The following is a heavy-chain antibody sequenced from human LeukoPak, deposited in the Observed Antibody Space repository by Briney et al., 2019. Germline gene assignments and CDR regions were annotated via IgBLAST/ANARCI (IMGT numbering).Heavy chain of an antibody. V-gene: IGHV4-59*11. CDR3: GRDALVGYFSYYYIDV. CDR2: ISNSGST. D-gene: IGHD2-15*01. CDR1: AGPIRSLY. Sequence: SETVSLTCTVSAGPIRSLYWTWIRHSPLKGLEWIGDISNSGSTKYNPSLKSRVTISIDTSKSQFSLRLTSVTAADTAVYYCGRDALVGYFSYYYIDVWGKGTTVTVSS. J-gene: IGHJ6*03.